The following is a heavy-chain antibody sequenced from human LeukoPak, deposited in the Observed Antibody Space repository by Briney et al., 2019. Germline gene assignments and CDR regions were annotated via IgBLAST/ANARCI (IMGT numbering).Heavy chain of an antibody. CDR3: AKVACSITSCYFTDY. CDR1: GFTFSNYW. CDR2: IKQEGSEK. Sequence: GGSLRLSCAASGFTFSNYWMSWVRQAPGKGLEWVANIKQEGSEKYYVDSVKGRFTISRDSSKNTLFLQMDSLRAEDTAVYYCAKVACSITSCYFTDYWGQGTMVTVSS. D-gene: IGHD2-2*01. J-gene: IGHJ4*02. V-gene: IGHV3-7*01.